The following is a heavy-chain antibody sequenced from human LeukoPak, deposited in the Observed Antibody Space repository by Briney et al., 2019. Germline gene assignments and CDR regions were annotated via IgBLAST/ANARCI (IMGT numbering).Heavy chain of an antibody. CDR1: GFTFSAYV. D-gene: IGHD1-26*01. CDR2: ISGSGDIT. CDR3: AKDLRYSGSYPLDY. Sequence: GGSLRLSCAVSGFTFSAYVMSWVRQAPGKGLEWVSSISGSGDITYYADSVKGRFTISRDNSRNTLYLQMNSLRAEDTAVYYCAKDLRYSGSYPLDYWGQGTLVTVSS. V-gene: IGHV3-23*01. J-gene: IGHJ4*02.